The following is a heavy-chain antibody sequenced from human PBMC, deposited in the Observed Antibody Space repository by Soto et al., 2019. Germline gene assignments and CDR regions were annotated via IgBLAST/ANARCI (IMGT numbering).Heavy chain of an antibody. CDR1: GFTFSSYA. CDR3: AKEIAAAGNIWFDP. J-gene: IGHJ5*02. CDR2: SSGSGGST. Sequence: EVQLLESGGGLVQPGGSLRLSCAASGFTFSSYAMSWVRQAPGKGLEWVSASSGSGGSTYYADSVKGRFTIARDNSKNTLYLQMNSVRAEDTAVYYCAKEIAAAGNIWFDPWGQGTLVTVSS. D-gene: IGHD6-13*01. V-gene: IGHV3-23*01.